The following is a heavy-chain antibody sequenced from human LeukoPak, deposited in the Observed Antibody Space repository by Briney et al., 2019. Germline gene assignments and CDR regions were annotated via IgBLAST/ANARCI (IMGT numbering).Heavy chain of an antibody. J-gene: IGHJ4*02. Sequence: SETLSLTCSVSGGSITHYYWSWIRQPPGKGLEWIGYIYYSGSTNYNPSLKSRVTISVDTSKNQFSLKLSSVTAADTAVYFCARLLLVGATGYFDSWGQGTLVTVSS. CDR1: GGSITHYY. D-gene: IGHD1-26*01. V-gene: IGHV4-59*01. CDR2: IYYSGST. CDR3: ARLLLVGATGYFDS.